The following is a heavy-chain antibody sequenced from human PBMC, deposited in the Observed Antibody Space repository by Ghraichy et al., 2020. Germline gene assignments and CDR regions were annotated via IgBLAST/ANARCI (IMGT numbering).Heavy chain of an antibody. D-gene: IGHD3-9*01. CDR2: IYPGGAT. Sequence: SETLSLTCAVYGDSFGGYYWSWVRQSLGKGLEWIGEIYPGGATTYNPSLESRVTLSSGASRRHLFLELRSVTVADSAVYFCVSGRYFCCGGCYPRPSSFDYWGQGSLVTVSS. J-gene: IGHJ4*02. CDR3: VSGRYFCCGGCYPRPSSFDY. V-gene: IGHV4-34*01. CDR1: GDSFGGYY.